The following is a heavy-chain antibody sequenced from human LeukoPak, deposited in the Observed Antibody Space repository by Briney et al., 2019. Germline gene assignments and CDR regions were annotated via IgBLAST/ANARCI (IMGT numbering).Heavy chain of an antibody. Sequence: GGSLRLSCAGSGFIFSNVWLNWVRQAPGKGLEWVGHIKSRYNGGTTDYAAPVKGRFTILRDDSKNTLYLQMNSLETEDTAIYYCTTHTYSWNYVYFDYWGQGTLVTVSS. J-gene: IGHJ4*02. CDR1: GFIFSNVW. D-gene: IGHD1-26*01. CDR3: TTHTYSWNYVYFDY. V-gene: IGHV3-15*07. CDR2: IKSRYNGGTT.